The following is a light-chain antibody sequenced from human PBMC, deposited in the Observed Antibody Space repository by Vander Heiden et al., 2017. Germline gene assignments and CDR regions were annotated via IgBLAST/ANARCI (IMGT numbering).Light chain of an antibody. J-gene: IGLJ2*01. Sequence: QSVLTQPPSVPRAPGQRVTISCTGRSSNIGAGYGVHWYQQLPGTAPKLLIYGNSNRPSGVPDRFSGSKSGTSASLAITGLQAEDEADYYCQSYDSSLSGVVFGGGTKLTVL. CDR1: SSNIGAGYG. V-gene: IGLV1-40*01. CDR3: QSYDSSLSGVV. CDR2: GNS.